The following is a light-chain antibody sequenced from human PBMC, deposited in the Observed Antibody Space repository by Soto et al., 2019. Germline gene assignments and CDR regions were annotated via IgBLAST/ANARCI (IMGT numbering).Light chain of an antibody. J-gene: IGKJ4*01. CDR3: QQRINWPLT. V-gene: IGKV3-11*01. CDR1: QSVSSY. CDR2: DAT. Sequence: DIVLTQSPVTPSLSPGERATLSCRASQSVSSYLAWYQQKPGQAPRLLISDATNRATGISARFSGSGSGTDFTLTIDSLEPEDFAVYYCQQRINWPLTFGGGTKVEIK.